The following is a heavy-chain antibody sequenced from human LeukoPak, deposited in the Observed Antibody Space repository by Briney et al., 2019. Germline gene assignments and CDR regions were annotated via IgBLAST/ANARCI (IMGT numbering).Heavy chain of an antibody. J-gene: IGHJ5*02. D-gene: IGHD6-13*01. CDR1: GGSISSYY. CDR3: ARWGIAAAGGNWFDP. Sequence: PSETLSLTCTVSGGSISSYYWSWIRQPPGKGLEWIGYIYYSGSTNYNPSLKSRVTISVDTSKNQFSLKLSSVTAADTAVYYCARWGIAAAGGNWFDPWGQGTLVTVSS. CDR2: IYYSGST. V-gene: IGHV4-59*01.